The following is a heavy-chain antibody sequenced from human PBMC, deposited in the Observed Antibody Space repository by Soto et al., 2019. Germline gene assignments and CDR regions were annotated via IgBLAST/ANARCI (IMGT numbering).Heavy chain of an antibody. CDR1: GGSISSYY. CDR3: GRARSVYDCARSYFDY. J-gene: IGHJ4*02. V-gene: IGHV4-59*01. CDR2: IYYSGST. Sequence: SETLSLTCTVSGGSISSYYWSWIRQPPGKGLEWIGYIYYSGSTNYNPSLKSRVTISVDTSKNQFSLKLSSVTAADTAVYYCGRARSVYDCARSYFDYWGQGTLVTVSS. D-gene: IGHD2-21*02.